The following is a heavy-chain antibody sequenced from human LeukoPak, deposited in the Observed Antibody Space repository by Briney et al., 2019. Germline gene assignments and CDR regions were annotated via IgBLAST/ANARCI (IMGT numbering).Heavy chain of an antibody. D-gene: IGHD2-2*01. CDR1: GGSISSGDYY. CDR3: ARVWGVVPAANTLRLFDY. CDR2: IYYSGSA. Sequence: PSQTLSLTCTVSGGSISSGDYYWTWIRQHPGKGLEWIGYIYYSGSAYYNPSLKSRVAMSIDTSKNQFSLKLSSVTAADTAVYYCARVWGVVPAANTLRLFDYWGQGTLVTVSS. V-gene: IGHV4-31*03. J-gene: IGHJ4*02.